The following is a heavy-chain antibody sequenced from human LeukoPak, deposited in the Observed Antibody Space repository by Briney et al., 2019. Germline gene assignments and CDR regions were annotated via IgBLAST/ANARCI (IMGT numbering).Heavy chain of an antibody. D-gene: IGHD1-26*01. CDR3: ARIVGAPD. J-gene: IGHJ4*02. Sequence: SETLSLTCTVSGGSISSSSYYWGWIRQPPGKGLEWIGSIYYSGSTYYNPSLKSRVTISVDTSKNQFSLKLSSVTAADTAVYYCARIVGAPDWGQGTLVTVSS. CDR2: IYYSGST. V-gene: IGHV4-39*07. CDR1: GGSISSSSYY.